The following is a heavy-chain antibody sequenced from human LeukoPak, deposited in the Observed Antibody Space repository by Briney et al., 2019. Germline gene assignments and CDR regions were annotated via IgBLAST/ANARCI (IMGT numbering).Heavy chain of an antibody. J-gene: IGHJ4*02. D-gene: IGHD1-7*01. Sequence: GASVKVSCKASGYAFSSYGIGWVRQAPGQGLEWMGWVGSYNRKTNYSQKFQGRVTMTTDTSTNTAYLELRTLRSDDTAVYYCARGAPRGVWNFYFDYWGQGTLVTVSS. V-gene: IGHV1-18*01. CDR2: VGSYNRKT. CDR1: GYAFSSYG. CDR3: ARGAPRGVWNFYFDY.